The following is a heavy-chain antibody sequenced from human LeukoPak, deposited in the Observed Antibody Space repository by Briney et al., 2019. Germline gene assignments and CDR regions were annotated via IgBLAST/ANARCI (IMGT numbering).Heavy chain of an antibody. J-gene: IGHJ6*03. V-gene: IGHV4-39*01. CDR2: IYYSGST. CDR3: ARHVATVVRGVNYYYYYMDV. D-gene: IGHD3-10*01. CDR1: GGSISSSSYY. Sequence: PSETLSLTCTVSGGSISSSSYYWGWIRQPPGKGLEWIGSIYYSGSTYYNPSLKSRVTISVDTSKNQFSLKLSSVTAADTAVYYCARHVATVVRGVNYYYYYMDVWGKGTTVTVSS.